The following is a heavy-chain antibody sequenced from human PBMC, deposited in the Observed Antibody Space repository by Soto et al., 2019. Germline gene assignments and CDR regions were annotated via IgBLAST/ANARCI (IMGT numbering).Heavy chain of an antibody. CDR2: INHSGST. D-gene: IGHD1-20*01. Sequence: QVQLQQWGAGLLKPSETLSLTCAVYGGSFSGYYWTWIRQPPGKGLEWIGEINHSGSTNYKPSLMSRVTISVDTSKNQLSLKVNSVTAADTAVYYCARGRTLITGTSLDYWGQGTLVTVSS. J-gene: IGHJ4*02. CDR3: ARGRTLITGTSLDY. CDR1: GGSFSGYY. V-gene: IGHV4-34*01.